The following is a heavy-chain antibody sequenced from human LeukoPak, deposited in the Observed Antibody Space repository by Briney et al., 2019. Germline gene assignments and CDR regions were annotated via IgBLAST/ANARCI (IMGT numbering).Heavy chain of an antibody. V-gene: IGHV3-49*05. CDR2: IRSKAYGGTT. CDR3: TSFYVWGSRFFDY. J-gene: IGHJ4*02. D-gene: IGHD3-16*01. Sequence: KTGGSLRLSCTASGFTFGDYAMNWFRQAPGKGLEWVGFIRSKAYGGTTEYAASVKGRFTISRDDSKSIAYLQMNSLKTEDTAVYYCTSFYVWGSRFFDYWGQGTLVTVSS. CDR1: GFTFGDYA.